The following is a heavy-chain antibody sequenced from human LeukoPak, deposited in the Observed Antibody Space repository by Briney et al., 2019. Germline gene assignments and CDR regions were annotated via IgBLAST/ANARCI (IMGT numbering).Heavy chain of an antibody. J-gene: IGHJ4*02. Sequence: PGGSLRLSCAASGFTFSSYGMHWVRQAPGKGLEWVSYISSSSSTIYYADSVKGRFTISRDNAKNSLYLQMNSLRAEDTVVYYCARELGIFFDYWGQGTLVTVSS. CDR1: GFTFSSYG. V-gene: IGHV3-48*04. CDR3: ARELGIFFDY. D-gene: IGHD1-14*01. CDR2: ISSSSSTI.